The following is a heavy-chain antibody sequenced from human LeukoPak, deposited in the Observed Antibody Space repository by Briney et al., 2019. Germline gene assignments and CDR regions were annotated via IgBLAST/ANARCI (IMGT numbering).Heavy chain of an antibody. V-gene: IGHV1-69*04. Sequence: ASLKVSCKASGGTFSSYAISWVRQAPGQGLEWMGRIIPILGIANYAQKFQGRVTITADKSTSTAYMELSSLRSEDTAVYYCARSVLWFGELYYFDYWGQGTLVTVSS. J-gene: IGHJ4*02. D-gene: IGHD3-10*01. CDR1: GGTFSSYA. CDR2: IIPILGIA. CDR3: ARSVLWFGELYYFDY.